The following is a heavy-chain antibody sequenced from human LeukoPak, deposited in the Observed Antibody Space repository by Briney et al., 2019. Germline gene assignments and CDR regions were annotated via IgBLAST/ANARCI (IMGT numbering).Heavy chain of an antibody. CDR1: GFSVRNTW. J-gene: IGHJ6*03. CDR3: ARDRGSSWSLNYYYYMDV. V-gene: IGHV3-7*01. CDR2: IKKDETEI. Sequence: PGGSLRLSCTASGFSVRNTWMSWVRQAPGKGLEWVANIKKDETEIYYADSVKGRFTISRDNAKNSVYLQMHSLRAEDTAVYYCARDRGSSWSLNYYYYMDVWGKGTTVTVSS. D-gene: IGHD6-13*01.